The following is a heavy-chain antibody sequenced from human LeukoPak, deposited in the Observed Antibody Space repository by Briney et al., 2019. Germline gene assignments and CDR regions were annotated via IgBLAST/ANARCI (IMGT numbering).Heavy chain of an antibody. Sequence: SETLSLTCAVYGGSFSGYYWSWIRQPPGKGLEWIGEINHSGSTNYNPSLKSRVTISVDTSKNQFSLKLSSVTAADTAVYYCARAPHYDILTDYAFDIWGQGTMVTVSS. CDR1: GGSFSGYY. CDR3: ARAPHYDILTDYAFDI. V-gene: IGHV4-34*01. CDR2: INHSGST. J-gene: IGHJ3*02. D-gene: IGHD3-9*01.